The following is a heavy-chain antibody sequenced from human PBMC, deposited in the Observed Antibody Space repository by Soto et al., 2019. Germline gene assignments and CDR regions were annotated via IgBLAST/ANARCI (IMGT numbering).Heavy chain of an antibody. CDR2: ISAYNGNT. D-gene: IGHD2-2*01. Sequence: ASVKVSCKASGYTFTSYGIRWVRQAPGQGLEWMGWISAYNGNTNYAQKLQGRVTMTTDTSTSTAYMELRSLRSDDTAVYYCARDYCSSTSCENPFGDYWGQGTLVTVSS. CDR1: GYTFTSYG. V-gene: IGHV1-18*04. CDR3: ARDYCSSTSCENPFGDY. J-gene: IGHJ4*02.